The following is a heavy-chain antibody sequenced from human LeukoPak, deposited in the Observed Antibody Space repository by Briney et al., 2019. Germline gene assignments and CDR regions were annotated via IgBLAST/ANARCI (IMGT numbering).Heavy chain of an antibody. D-gene: IGHD2-8*02. CDR2: ISYDGSNK. CDR1: GFTFSSYA. CDR3: ARGPDGDVLGY. Sequence: GGSLRLSCAASGFTFSSYAMHWVRQAPGKGLEWVAVISYDGSNKYYADSVKGRFTISRDNSKNTLYLQMNSLRAEDTAVYYCARGPDGDVLGYWGQGTLVTVSS. J-gene: IGHJ4*02. V-gene: IGHV3-30-3*01.